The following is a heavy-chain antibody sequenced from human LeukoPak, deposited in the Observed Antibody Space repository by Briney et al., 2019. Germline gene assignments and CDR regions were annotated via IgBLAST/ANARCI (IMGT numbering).Heavy chain of an antibody. J-gene: IGHJ2*01. CDR2: TNPHSGGT. D-gene: IGHD4-17*01. Sequence: ASVKVSCTASGYTFTGYYIHGVRQAPGQGREGRGWTNPHSGGTNYAQKFQGRVTMTRDTSISTAFMELSRLTADDTAVYYCARGLLAGDYVNWYFDLWGRGALVTVSS. V-gene: IGHV1-2*02. CDR3: ARGLLAGDYVNWYFDL. CDR1: GYTFTGYY.